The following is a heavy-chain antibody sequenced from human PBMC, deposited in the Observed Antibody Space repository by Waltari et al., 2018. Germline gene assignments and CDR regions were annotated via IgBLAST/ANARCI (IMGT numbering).Heavy chain of an antibody. V-gene: IGHV3-21*01. Sequence: EVQLVESGGGLVKPGGSLRLSCAASGFSLSGFRFTWVRQAQGQGLDWVSAISGNSRDIYYAAAVKGRLTVSRDNAENSLFLQLNSLRAEDTAVYYCARGHSGSYQRIDAFDVWGQGTMVTVSS. D-gene: IGHD1-26*01. CDR3: ARGHSGSYQRIDAFDV. CDR1: GFSLSGFR. CDR2: ISGNSRDI. J-gene: IGHJ3*01.